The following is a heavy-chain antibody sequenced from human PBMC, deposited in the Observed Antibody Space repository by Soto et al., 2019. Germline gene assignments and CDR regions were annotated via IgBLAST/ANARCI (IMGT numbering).Heavy chain of an antibody. V-gene: IGHV3-30*18. J-gene: IGHJ3*02. D-gene: IGHD1-26*01. CDR2: ISYDGSNK. Sequence: QPGGSLRLSCAASGFTFSSYGMHWVRQAPGKGLEWVAVISYDGSNKYYADSVKGRFTISRDNSKNTLYLQMNSLRAEDTAVYYCAKDMGPGAGATRVQAFDIWGQGTMVTVSS. CDR1: GFTFSSYG. CDR3: AKDMGPGAGATRVQAFDI.